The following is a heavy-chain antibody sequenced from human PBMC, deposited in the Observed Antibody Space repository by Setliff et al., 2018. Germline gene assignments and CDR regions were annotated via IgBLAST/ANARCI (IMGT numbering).Heavy chain of an antibody. CDR2: IYTSGST. V-gene: IGHV4-4*08. Sequence: PSETLSLTCTVSGGSINSYYWSWIRQPPGKGLEWIGYIYTSGSTNYNPSLKSRVTISVDTSKNQFSLKLSSVTAADTAVYYCASSGGDTIFGVVMSPSYYFDYWGQGTLVTVSS. CDR3: ASSGGDTIFGVVMSPSYYFDY. J-gene: IGHJ4*02. D-gene: IGHD3-3*01. CDR1: GGSINSYY.